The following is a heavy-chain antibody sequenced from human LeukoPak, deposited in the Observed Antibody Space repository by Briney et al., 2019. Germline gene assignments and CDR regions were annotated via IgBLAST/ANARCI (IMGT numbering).Heavy chain of an antibody. D-gene: IGHD4-17*01. CDR1: GFTFSSYE. CDR2: ISSSSSYI. V-gene: IGHV3-21*01. Sequence: GRSLRLSCAASGFTFSSYEMNWVRQAPGKGLEWVSSISSSSSYIYYADSVKGRFTISRDNAKNSLYLQMNSLRAEDTAVYYCARALYGDPRYFDYWGQGTLVTVSS. J-gene: IGHJ4*02. CDR3: ARALYGDPRYFDY.